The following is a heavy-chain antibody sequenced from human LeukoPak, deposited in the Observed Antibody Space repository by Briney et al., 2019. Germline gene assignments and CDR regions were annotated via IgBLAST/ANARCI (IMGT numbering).Heavy chain of an antibody. J-gene: IGHJ6*03. CDR3: ARQDDIVVVAYYMDV. Sequence: GGSLRLSCAASGFTFSSYSMNWVRQAPGKGLEWISYISGSSSPIYYADSVKGRFTISRDNAKNSLYLQMNSLRAEDTAVYYCARQDDIVVVAYYMDVWGKGTTVTVSS. CDR1: GFTFSSYS. V-gene: IGHV3-48*01. CDR2: ISGSSSPI. D-gene: IGHD2-2*01.